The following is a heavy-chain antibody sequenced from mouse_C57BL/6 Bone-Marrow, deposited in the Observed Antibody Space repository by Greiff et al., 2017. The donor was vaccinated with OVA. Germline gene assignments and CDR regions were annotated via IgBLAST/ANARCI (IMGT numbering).Heavy chain of an antibody. CDR1: GYTFTSYT. Sequence: VQLVESGAELARPGASVTMSCKASGYTFTSYTMHWVKQRPGQGLEWIGYINPSSGYTKYNQKFKDKATMTADKSSSTAYMQLSSLTSEDSAVYYCAAYVRFAYWGQGTLVTVSA. CDR2: INPSSGYT. CDR3: AAYVRFAY. D-gene: IGHD2-12*01. J-gene: IGHJ3*01. V-gene: IGHV1-4*01.